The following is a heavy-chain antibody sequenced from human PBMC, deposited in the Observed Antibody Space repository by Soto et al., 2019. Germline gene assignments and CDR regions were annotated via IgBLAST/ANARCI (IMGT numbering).Heavy chain of an antibody. CDR1: GFTFSDHA. CDR3: VKEGKMGVEGFDF. D-gene: IGHD1-26*01. V-gene: IGHV3-23*01. CDR2: IRGDVVTT. Sequence: GGSLRLSCATSGFTFSDHAMHWVRQAPGEGLEWVSGIRGDVVTTPYPDSVRGRFTISRDNSKNMLYLQMNSLRAEDTAIYYCVKEGKMGVEGFDFWGQGTLVTVSS. J-gene: IGHJ4*02.